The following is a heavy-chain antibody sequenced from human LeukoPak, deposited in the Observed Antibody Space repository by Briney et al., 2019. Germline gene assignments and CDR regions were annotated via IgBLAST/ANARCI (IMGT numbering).Heavy chain of an antibody. CDR3: ARDVGPDYGDYSYMDV. Sequence: GGTLRLSCAASGFTFTSYNMNWVRQAPGKGLEWVANIKQDGSEKYYVDSVKGRFTISRDNAKNSLYLQMNSLRAEDTAVYYCARDVGPDYGDYSYMDVWGKGTTVTVSS. CDR2: IKQDGSEK. D-gene: IGHD4-17*01. CDR1: GFTFTSYN. J-gene: IGHJ6*03. V-gene: IGHV3-7*01.